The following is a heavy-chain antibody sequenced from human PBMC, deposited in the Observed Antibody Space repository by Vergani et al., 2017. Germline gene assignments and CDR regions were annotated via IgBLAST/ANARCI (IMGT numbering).Heavy chain of an antibody. CDR1: GITFWKFG. CDR3: AKDVQTYYYYYYMDV. J-gene: IGHJ6*03. Sequence: EVDLVESGGGLAQPGGSLRLSCEASGITFWKFGMHWVRQGPGKGLEWVSGISWNSGAVDYADSVRGRFTISRDNAKNSLFLEMNSLRFEDTALYYCAKDVQTYYYYYYMDVWGKGTTVTVSS. CDR2: ISWNSGAV. V-gene: IGHV3-9*01.